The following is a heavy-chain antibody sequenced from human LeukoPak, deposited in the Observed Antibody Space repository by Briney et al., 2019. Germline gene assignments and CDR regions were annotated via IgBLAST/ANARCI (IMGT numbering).Heavy chain of an antibody. CDR3: ARRGAAGTYYFDY. D-gene: IGHD6-13*01. CDR2: ISYDGSNK. Sequence: PGGSLRLSCAASGFTFSSYGVHWVRQAPGKGLEWVAVISYDGSNKFYADSVKGRFTISRDNSKNTLYLQTTSLRAEDTALYYCARRGAAGTYYFDYWGQGTLVTVSS. V-gene: IGHV3-30*03. J-gene: IGHJ4*02. CDR1: GFTFSSYG.